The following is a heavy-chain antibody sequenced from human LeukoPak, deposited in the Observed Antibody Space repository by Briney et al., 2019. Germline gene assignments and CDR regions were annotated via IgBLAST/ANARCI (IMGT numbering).Heavy chain of an antibody. D-gene: IGHD1-1*01. CDR2: IYSGGST. V-gene: IGHV3-53*01. Sequence: GGSLRLSCAASGFTVSSNYMSWVRQAPGEGLEWVSVIYSGGSTYYADSVKGRFTISRDNSKNTLYLQMNSLRAEDTAVYYCARDPPWNGMVVWGQGTTVTVSS. J-gene: IGHJ6*02. CDR1: GFTVSSNY. CDR3: ARDPPWNGMVV.